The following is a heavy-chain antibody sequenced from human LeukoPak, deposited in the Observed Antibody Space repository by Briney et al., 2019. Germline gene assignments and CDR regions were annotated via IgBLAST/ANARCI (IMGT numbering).Heavy chain of an antibody. Sequence: SETLSLTCTVSGGSISSYYWSWIRQPAGKGLEWIGRIYTSGSTNYNPSLKSRVTMSVATSKNQFSLKLSSVTTADTAVYYCARDGYSSGWYGSEQPFDYWGQGTLVTVSS. CDR2: IYTSGST. J-gene: IGHJ4*02. CDR3: ARDGYSSGWYGSEQPFDY. V-gene: IGHV4-4*07. CDR1: GGSISSYY. D-gene: IGHD6-19*01.